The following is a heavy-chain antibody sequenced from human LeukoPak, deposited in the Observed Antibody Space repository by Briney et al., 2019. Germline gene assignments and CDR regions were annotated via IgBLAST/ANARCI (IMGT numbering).Heavy chain of an antibody. CDR3: ATAPDCSSTSCRPFDY. CDR1: GGSISSYY. J-gene: IGHJ4*02. CDR2: INHSGST. D-gene: IGHD2-2*01. V-gene: IGHV4-34*01. Sequence: ASETLSLTCTVSGGSISSYYWSWIRQPPGKGLEWIGEINHSGSTNYNPSLKSRVTISVDTSKNQFSLKLSSVTAADTAVYYCATAPDCSSTSCRPFDYWGQGTLVTVSS.